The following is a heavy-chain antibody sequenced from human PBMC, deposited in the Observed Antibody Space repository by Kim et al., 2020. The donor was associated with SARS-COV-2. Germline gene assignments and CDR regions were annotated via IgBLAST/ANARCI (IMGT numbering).Heavy chain of an antibody. CDR3: GIFLHGDIVVVPAATRYYYYYMDV. CDR1: GGTFSSYA. CDR2: IIPILGIA. V-gene: IGHV1-69*04. J-gene: IGHJ6*03. D-gene: IGHD2-2*01. Sequence: SVKVSCKASGGTFSSYAISWVRQAPGQGLEWMGRIIPILGIANYAQKFQGRVTITADKSTSTAYMELSSLRSEDTAVYYCGIFLHGDIVVVPAATRYYYYYMDV.